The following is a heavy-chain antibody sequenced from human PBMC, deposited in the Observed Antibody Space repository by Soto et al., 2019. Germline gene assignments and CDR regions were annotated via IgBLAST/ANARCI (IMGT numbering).Heavy chain of an antibody. V-gene: IGHV2-5*02. J-gene: IGHJ5*02. D-gene: IGHD3-3*01. CDR3: AHRATMTIFGLIIDNGIWFDP. Sequence: QINLIESGPTLVKPTQTLTLTCTFSGFSLSTSGAAVGWVRQPPGRALEWVALIYWDGDKRYNASLGNRLTITKDTSMTQVVLTLTNVDPADTATYYCAHRATMTIFGLIIDNGIWFDPWGQGTRVIVSS. CDR2: IYWDGDK. CDR1: GFSLSTSGAA.